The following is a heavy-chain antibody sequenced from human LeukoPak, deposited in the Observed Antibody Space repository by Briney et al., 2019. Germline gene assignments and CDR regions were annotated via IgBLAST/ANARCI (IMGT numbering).Heavy chain of an antibody. V-gene: IGHV3-30*18. CDR3: AKDGGYGDYAVGY. Sequence: GGSLRLSCAASGFTFSSYGMHWVRQAPGKGLEWVAVISYDGSNKYYADSVKGRFTISRDNSKNTLYLQMSSLRAEDTAVYYCAKDGGYGDYAVGYWGQGTLVTVSS. CDR2: ISYDGSNK. J-gene: IGHJ4*02. CDR1: GFTFSSYG. D-gene: IGHD4-17*01.